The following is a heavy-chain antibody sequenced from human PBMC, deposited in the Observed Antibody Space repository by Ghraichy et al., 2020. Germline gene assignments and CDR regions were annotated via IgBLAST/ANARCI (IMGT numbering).Heavy chain of an antibody. D-gene: IGHD2/OR15-2a*01. CDR2: IAAGSGGT. CDR3: AAASRPNRFYDPMDV. Sequence: SVKVSCKASGFTFSESAIQWVRQARGRRPEWIGWIAAGSGGTNYALKFQGRLTITRDMSTSTAHMELSGLRPEDQAVYYCAAASRPNRFYDPMDVWGRGTTVTVSS. V-gene: IGHV1-58*02. CDR1: GFTFSESA. J-gene: IGHJ6*03.